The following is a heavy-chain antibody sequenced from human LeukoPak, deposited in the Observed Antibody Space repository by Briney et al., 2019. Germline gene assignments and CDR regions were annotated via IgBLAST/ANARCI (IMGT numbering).Heavy chain of an antibody. V-gene: IGHV3-53*01. CDR3: ARFGHYYGSGSYYHDAFDI. Sequence: GGSLRLSCAASGFTVSNYMSWVRQAPGKGLEWVSLIYRGGDTYYADSVKGRFTFSRDNSKNTLYLQMNSLRAEDTAVYYCARFGHYYGSGSYYHDAFDIWGQGTMVTVSS. J-gene: IGHJ3*02. D-gene: IGHD3-10*01. CDR2: IYRGGDT. CDR1: GFTVSNY.